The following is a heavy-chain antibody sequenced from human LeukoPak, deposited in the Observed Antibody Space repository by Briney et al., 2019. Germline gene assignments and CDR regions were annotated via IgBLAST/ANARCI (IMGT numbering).Heavy chain of an antibody. D-gene: IGHD1-14*01. V-gene: IGHV4-39*07. J-gene: IGHJ3*02. CDR2: IYYSGST. Sequence: PSETLSLTCTVSGGSISSSSYYWGWIRQPPGKGLEWIGNIYYSGSTYYSPSLKSRVTISVDTSKNQFSLKLSSVTAADTAVYYCARDHVRFIRRRNNVFDIWGQGTMVTVSS. CDR1: GGSISSSSYY. CDR3: ARDHVRFIRRRNNVFDI.